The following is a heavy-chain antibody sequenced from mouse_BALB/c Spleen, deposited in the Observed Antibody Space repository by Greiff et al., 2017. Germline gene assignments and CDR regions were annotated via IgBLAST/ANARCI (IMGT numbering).Heavy chain of an antibody. D-gene: IGHD2-4*01. V-gene: IGHV14-3*02. CDR1: GFNIKDTY. J-gene: IGHJ2*01. CDR3: ASMITTRGVYFDY. Sequence: VQLQQSGAELVKPGASVKLSCTASGFNIKDTYMHWVKQRPEQGLEWIGRIDPANGNTKYDPKFQGKATITADTSSNTAYLQLSSLTSEDTAVYYCASMITTRGVYFDYWGQGTTLTVSS. CDR2: IDPANGNT.